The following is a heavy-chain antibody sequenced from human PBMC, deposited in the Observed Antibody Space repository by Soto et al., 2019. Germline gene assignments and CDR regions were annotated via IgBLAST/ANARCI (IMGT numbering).Heavy chain of an antibody. D-gene: IGHD6-19*01. CDR1: GGTFRSYT. CDR3: ARGSTTGWLVDY. CDR2: IIPILGIA. J-gene: IGHJ4*02. V-gene: IGHV1-69*02. Sequence: QVQLVQSGAEVKKPGSSVKVSCKASGGTFRSYTVSWVRQAPGQGLEWMGGIIPILGIANYAQKLQGRVTITADKSTSTAYMELSSLRSEDTAVYYCARGSTTGWLVDYWGQGTLVTVSS.